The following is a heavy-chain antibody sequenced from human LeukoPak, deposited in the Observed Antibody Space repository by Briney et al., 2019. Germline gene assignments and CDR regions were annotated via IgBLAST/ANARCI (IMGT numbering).Heavy chain of an antibody. CDR3: ARVKRYKYDSSGYFVGFFDS. CDR1: GFTFNNYD. J-gene: IGHJ4*02. D-gene: IGHD3-22*01. CDR2: IGTAGDT. Sequence: PGGSLRLYCAASGFTFNNYDMHWVRLPPGKSLESVSGIGTAGDTYYSDSVKGRFTISRDGAKNSLDLQMNTLRAGDTAVYHCARVKRYKYDSSGYFVGFFDSWGQGTLVSVSS. V-gene: IGHV3-13*01.